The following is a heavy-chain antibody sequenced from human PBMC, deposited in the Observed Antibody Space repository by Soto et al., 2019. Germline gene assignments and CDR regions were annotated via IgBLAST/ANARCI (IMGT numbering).Heavy chain of an antibody. CDR2: IRSKANNYAT. Sequence: EVQLVESGGGLVQPGGSLKLSCAASGFTFSGSAMHWVRQASGKGLEWVGRIRSKANNYATAYGASVKGRFTISRDDSKNTAYLQMNSLKTEDTAVYYCSRQASDFWSGNPQSCMDVWGNGTTVTVSS. D-gene: IGHD3-3*01. CDR3: SRQASDFWSGNPQSCMDV. J-gene: IGHJ6*03. V-gene: IGHV3-73*01. CDR1: GFTFSGSA.